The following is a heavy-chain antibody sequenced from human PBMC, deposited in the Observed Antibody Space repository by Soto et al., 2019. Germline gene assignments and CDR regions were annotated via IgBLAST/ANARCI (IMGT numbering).Heavy chain of an antibody. V-gene: IGHV4-34*01. CDR2: INHSGST. CDR3: ARRDYYYGMDV. Sequence: PSETLSLTCAVYGGSFSGYYWSWIRQPPGKGLEWIGEINHSGSTNYNPSLKSRVTISVDTSKNQFSLKLSSVTAADTAVYYCARRDYYYGMDVWGQGTTVTVS. J-gene: IGHJ6*02. CDR1: GGSFSGYY.